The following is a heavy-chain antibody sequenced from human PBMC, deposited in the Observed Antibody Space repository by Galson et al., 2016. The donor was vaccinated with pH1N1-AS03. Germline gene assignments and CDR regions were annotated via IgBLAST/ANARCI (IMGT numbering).Heavy chain of an antibody. CDR3: APDSSGWYNDY. CDR2: ISGSGGST. J-gene: IGHJ4*02. D-gene: IGHD6-19*01. Sequence: SLRLSCAASGFTFSTYAMSWVRQAQGKGLEWVSSISGSGGSTYYADSVKGRFTISRDNSKNTLYLQMNSLRAEDTAVYYCAPDSSGWYNDYWGQGTLVTVSS. CDR1: GFTFSTYA. V-gene: IGHV3-23*01.